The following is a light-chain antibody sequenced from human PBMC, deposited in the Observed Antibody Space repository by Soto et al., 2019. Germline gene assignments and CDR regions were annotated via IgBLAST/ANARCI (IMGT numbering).Light chain of an antibody. V-gene: IGKV4-1*01. CDR2: WAS. Sequence: DIVMTQSPDSLVVSLAERATINCKSSQSVLYSSNNKNYLAWYQQKPGQPPKLLIYWASTRESGVPDRFSGSGSGTDFTLTISSLQAEDVAVYYCQQYYSSPPYTFGQGTKLEIK. CDR1: QSVLYSSNNKNY. J-gene: IGKJ2*01. CDR3: QQYYSSPPYT.